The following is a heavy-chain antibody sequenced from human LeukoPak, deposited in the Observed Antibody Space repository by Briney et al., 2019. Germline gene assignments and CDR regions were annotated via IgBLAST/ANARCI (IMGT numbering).Heavy chain of an antibody. D-gene: IGHD3-10*01. V-gene: IGHV4-34*01. J-gene: IGHJ4*02. CDR3: ARIGGELRLLDY. CDR1: GGSFSGYY. Sequence: SETLSLTCAVYGGSFSGYYWSWIRQPPGKGLEWIGEINHSGSTNYNPSLKSRVTISVDTSKNQFSLKLSSVTAADTAVCYCARIGGELRLLDYWGQGTLVTVSS. CDR2: INHSGST.